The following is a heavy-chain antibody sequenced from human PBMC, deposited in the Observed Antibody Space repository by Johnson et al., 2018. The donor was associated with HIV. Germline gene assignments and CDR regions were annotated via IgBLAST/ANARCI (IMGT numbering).Heavy chain of an antibody. CDR1: GFSFSSYA. D-gene: IGHD3-10*01. V-gene: IGHV3-23*04. CDR2: ISGSGGST. CDR3: ASSSYGSGRGDAFDI. Sequence: VQLVESGGGLVQPGGSLRLSCAASGFSFSSYAMSWVRQAPEKGLEWVSTISGSGGSTYYADSVRGRFTISRDNSKNTLYLQMNSLRAEDTAVYYCASSSYGSGRGDAFDIWGQGTMVTVSS. J-gene: IGHJ3*02.